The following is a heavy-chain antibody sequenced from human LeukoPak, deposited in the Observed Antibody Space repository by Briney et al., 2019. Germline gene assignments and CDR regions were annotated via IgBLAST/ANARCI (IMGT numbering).Heavy chain of an antibody. CDR1: GGSISSGGYY. CDR3: AMNSYSYGRESDY. Sequence: KPSETLSLTCTVSGGSISSGGYYWSWIRQHPGKGLEWIGYIYYSGSTYYNPSLKSRVTISVDTSKNQFSLKLSSVTAADTAVYYCAMNSYSYGRESDYWGQGTLVTVSS. CDR2: IYYSGST. V-gene: IGHV4-31*03. J-gene: IGHJ4*02. D-gene: IGHD5-18*01.